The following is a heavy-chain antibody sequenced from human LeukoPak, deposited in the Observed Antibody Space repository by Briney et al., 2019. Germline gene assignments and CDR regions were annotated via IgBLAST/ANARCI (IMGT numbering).Heavy chain of an antibody. V-gene: IGHV3-74*01. CDR2: IKSDGTIT. CDR3: ISMTFHVR. CDR1: GFTFSSYW. J-gene: IGHJ4*02. Sequence: GGSLRLSCAASGFTFSSYWMHWVRQAPGKGLVWVSRIKSDGTITDYADSVKGRFTTSRDNAKNTLYLEMNNLRADDTAVYYCISMTFHVRGGQGTLVTVSS. D-gene: IGHD3-16*01.